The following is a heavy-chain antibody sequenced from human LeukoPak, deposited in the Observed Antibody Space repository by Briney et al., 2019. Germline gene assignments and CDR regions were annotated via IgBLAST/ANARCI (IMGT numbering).Heavy chain of an antibody. V-gene: IGHV4-39*07. Sequence: SETLSLTCTVSGGSISSSSYYWGWIRQPPGKGLEWIGSFYYSGSTYYNPSLKSRVTISVDTSKNQFSLKLSSVTAADTAVYYCARSKDDSSGYYYYWGQGTLVTVSS. CDR3: ARSKDDSSGYYYY. CDR2: FYYSGST. J-gene: IGHJ4*02. D-gene: IGHD3-22*01. CDR1: GGSISSSSYY.